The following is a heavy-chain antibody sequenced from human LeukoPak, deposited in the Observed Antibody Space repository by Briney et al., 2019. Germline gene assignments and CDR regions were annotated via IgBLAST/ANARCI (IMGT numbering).Heavy chain of an antibody. Sequence: GGSLRLSCAASGFAFSSSWMAWVRQAPGKGLEWVANMNPDGSTKNYVDSVRGRFTISRDNAKNSLYLQMNSLRADDTAVYYCARDSSYSAFDYWGQGTLVTVSS. J-gene: IGHJ4*02. CDR3: ARDSSYSAFDY. V-gene: IGHV3-7*05. CDR1: GFAFSSSW. CDR2: MNPDGSTK. D-gene: IGHD5-12*01.